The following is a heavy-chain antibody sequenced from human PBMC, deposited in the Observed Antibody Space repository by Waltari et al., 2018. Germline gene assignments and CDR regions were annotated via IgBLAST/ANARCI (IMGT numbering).Heavy chain of an antibody. CDR1: GFTFSTFW. CDR2: IKQDGSEK. Sequence: EVQLVESGGGLVQPGGSLRLSCAASGFTFSTFWMLWVRQAPGKGLEWVASIKQDGSEKYYVDSVKGRFTISRDNAKNSLYLQMNSLRDEDTAVYYCARGLSIRAMTMVVTIDYWGQGTLVTVSS. CDR3: ARGLSIRAMTMVVTIDY. V-gene: IGHV3-7*01. D-gene: IGHD4-17*01. J-gene: IGHJ4*02.